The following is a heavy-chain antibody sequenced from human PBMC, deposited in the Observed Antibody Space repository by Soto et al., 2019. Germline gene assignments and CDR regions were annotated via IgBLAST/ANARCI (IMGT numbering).Heavy chain of an antibody. J-gene: IGHJ5*02. CDR3: AREEEQLVANWYDP. CDR1: GYTFTSYA. Sequence: GASVKVSCKASGYTFTSYAMHWVRQAPGQRLEWMGWINAGNGNTKYSQKFQGRVTITRDTSASTAYMELSCLRSEDTAVYYCAREEEQLVANWYDPWGQGTLVTVSS. D-gene: IGHD6-6*01. V-gene: IGHV1-3*01. CDR2: INAGNGNT.